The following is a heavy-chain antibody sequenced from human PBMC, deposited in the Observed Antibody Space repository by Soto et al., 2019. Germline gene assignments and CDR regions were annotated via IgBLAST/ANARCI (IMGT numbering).Heavy chain of an antibody. V-gene: IGHV4-59*01. D-gene: IGHD3-22*01. CDR2: IYYSGST. J-gene: IGHJ4*02. CDR3: ARGVSLDYDPNILHDY. CDR1: GGSISSYY. Sequence: PSETLSLTCTVSGGSISSYYWSWIRQPPGKGLEWIGYIYYSGSTNYNPSLKSRVTISVDTSKNQCSLKLSSVTAADTAVYYCARGVSLDYDPNILHDYCGPGAPVTVYS.